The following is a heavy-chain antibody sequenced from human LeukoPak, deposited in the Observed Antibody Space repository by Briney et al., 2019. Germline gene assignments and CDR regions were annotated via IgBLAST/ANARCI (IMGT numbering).Heavy chain of an antibody. Sequence: PSETLSLTCTASGGSISSYYWSWIRQPPGKGLEWIGGIYYSGSTNYNPSLKSRLTISVDTSKNQFSLKLSSVTAADTAVYFCASPRGDNSGGYYTWYFHHWGQGILVTVSS. J-gene: IGHJ1*01. V-gene: IGHV4-59*01. CDR2: IYYSGST. D-gene: IGHD3-22*01. CDR1: GGSISSYY. CDR3: ASPRGDNSGGYYTWYFHH.